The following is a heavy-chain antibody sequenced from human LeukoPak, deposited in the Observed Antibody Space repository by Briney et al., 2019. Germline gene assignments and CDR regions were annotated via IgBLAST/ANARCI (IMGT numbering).Heavy chain of an antibody. V-gene: IGHV3-48*03. D-gene: IGHD3-10*01. J-gene: IGHJ4*02. Sequence: GGSLRLSCAASGFTFSSYEMNWVRQAPGKGLEWVSYISSSSSTIYYADSVKGRFTISRDNAKNSLYLQMNSLGAEDTAVYYCARGVNTLLLWFGEFDYWGQGTLVTVSS. CDR3: ARGVNTLLLWFGEFDY. CDR1: GFTFSSYE. CDR2: ISSSSSTI.